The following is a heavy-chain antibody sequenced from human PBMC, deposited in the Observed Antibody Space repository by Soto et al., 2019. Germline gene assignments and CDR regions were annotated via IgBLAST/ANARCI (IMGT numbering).Heavy chain of an antibody. J-gene: IGHJ4*02. CDR1: GGSICSDVYD. D-gene: IGHD4-17*01. CDR3: ARRAHMTTVHKGIDY. V-gene: IGHV4-31*03. Sequence: PSETLSLTCTVTGGSICSDVYDCSWIRQHPGKGLEWIGQIYHSGSTYYNPSLKSRVTISVDTSKNQFSLKLSSVTAADTAVYYCARRAHMTTVHKGIDYWGQGTLVTVSS. CDR2: IYHSGST.